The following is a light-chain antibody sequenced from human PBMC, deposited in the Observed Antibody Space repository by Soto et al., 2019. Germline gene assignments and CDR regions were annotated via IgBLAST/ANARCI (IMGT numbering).Light chain of an antibody. CDR1: QSVDSSF. J-gene: IGKJ1*01. CDR3: QQYVSSLT. CDR2: GAS. V-gene: IGKV3-20*01. Sequence: EIVLTQSPGSLSLSPGERATLSCRASQSVDSSFFAWYQQKPGQAPRLLIYGASNRATGIPDRFSGSGSGPDFSLTISILEPEDFAVYYCQQYVSSLTFGQGTKVEIK.